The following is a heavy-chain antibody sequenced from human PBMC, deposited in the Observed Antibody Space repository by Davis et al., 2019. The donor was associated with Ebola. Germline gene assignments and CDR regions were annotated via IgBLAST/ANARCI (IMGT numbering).Heavy chain of an antibody. Sequence: ASVKVSCKASGCTFTSYTMSWVRQAPGQGFEWLGWIYTGNGNTKYSQKFEGRVIITRDTSANTVYMELTSLGFEDTAVYYCARESYGDYLSNYWGQGTLVIVSS. V-gene: IGHV1-3*04. CDR3: ARESYGDYLSNY. CDR1: GCTFTSYT. J-gene: IGHJ4*02. CDR2: IYTGNGNT. D-gene: IGHD4-17*01.